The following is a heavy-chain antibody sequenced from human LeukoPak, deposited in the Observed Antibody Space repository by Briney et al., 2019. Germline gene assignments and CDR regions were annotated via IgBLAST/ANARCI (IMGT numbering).Heavy chain of an antibody. Sequence: PSETLSLTCAVYGGSFSGYYWSWIRQPPGKGLEWIGEINHSGSTNYNPSLKSRVTISVDTSKNQFSLKLSSVTAADTAVYYCARVEQLWLRVRYYFDYWGQGTLVTVSS. D-gene: IGHD5-18*01. CDR1: GGSFSGYY. J-gene: IGHJ4*02. CDR3: ARVEQLWLRVRYYFDY. CDR2: INHSGST. V-gene: IGHV4-34*01.